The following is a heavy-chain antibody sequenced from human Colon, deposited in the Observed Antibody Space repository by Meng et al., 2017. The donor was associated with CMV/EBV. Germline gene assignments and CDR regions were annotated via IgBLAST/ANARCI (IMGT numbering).Heavy chain of an antibody. D-gene: IGHD2-2*01. CDR1: GYTFTSYD. J-gene: IGHJ3*02. V-gene: IGHV1-8*01. CDR2: MNPNSGNT. Sequence: ASVKVSCKASGYTFTSYDINWVRQATGQGLEWMGWMNPNSGNTGYAQKFQGRVTMTSNTSITTAYMELSSLRSEDTAVYYCAKRVIPAAVGRGAFDIWGHGTMVTVSS. CDR3: AKRVIPAAVGRGAFDI.